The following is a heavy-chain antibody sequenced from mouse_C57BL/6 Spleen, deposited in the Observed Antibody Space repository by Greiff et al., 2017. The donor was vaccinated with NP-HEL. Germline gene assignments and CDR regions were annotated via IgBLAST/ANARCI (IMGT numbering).Heavy chain of an antibody. Sequence: QVQLQQSDAELVKPGASVKISCKVSGYTFTDHTIHWMKQRPEQGLEWIGYIYPRDGSTTYNEKFKGQATLTADKSSSTAYMQLNSLTSVDYAVYFCAREGSPDAQFAYWGQGTLVTVSA. CDR3: AREGSPDAQFAY. CDR2: IYPRDGST. CDR1: GYTFTDHT. V-gene: IGHV1-78*01. J-gene: IGHJ3*01.